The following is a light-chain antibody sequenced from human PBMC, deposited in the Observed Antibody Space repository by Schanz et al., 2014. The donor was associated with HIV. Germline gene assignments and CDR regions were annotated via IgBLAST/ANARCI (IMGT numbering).Light chain of an antibody. CDR2: DVS. J-gene: IGLJ1*01. Sequence: QSALTQPPAASGSPGQSVTISCTEASGDVSVHNYVSWYQQHPGKAPKLIIFDVSERPSAVPDRFSGSKSGNTASLTVSGLQHEDEADYYCSSYGGSNTYVFGSGTKLTVL. V-gene: IGLV2-8*01. CDR1: SGDVSVHNY. CDR3: SSYGGSNTYV.